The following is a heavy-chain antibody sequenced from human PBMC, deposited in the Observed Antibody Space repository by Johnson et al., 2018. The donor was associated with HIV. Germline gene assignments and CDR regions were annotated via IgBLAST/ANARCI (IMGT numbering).Heavy chain of an antibody. D-gene: IGHD6-6*01. CDR3: AKVHIPARWSAGFDI. V-gene: IGHV3-33*06. Sequence: QVQLVESGGGVVQPGRSLRLSCAASRFTFSSYWMSWVRQAPGKGLEWVAVVWYDGSNKYYADSVKGRFTIFRDNSENTLYLQMNSLRAEDTAVYYCAKVHIPARWSAGFDIWGRGTLVTVSS. CDR1: RFTFSSYW. J-gene: IGHJ3*02. CDR2: VWYDGSNK.